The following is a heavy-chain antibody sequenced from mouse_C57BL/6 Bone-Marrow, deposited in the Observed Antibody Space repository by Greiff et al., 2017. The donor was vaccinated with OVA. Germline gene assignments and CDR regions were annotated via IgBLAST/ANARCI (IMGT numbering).Heavy chain of an antibody. J-gene: IGHJ1*03. V-gene: IGHV1-64*01. CDR1: GYTFTSYW. Sequence: VQLQQPGAELVKPGASVKLSCKASGYTFTSYWMHWVKQRPGQGLEWIGMIHPNGGSTNYNEKFKSKATLTVDKSSSTAYMQLSSLTSEDSAVYYCARYYGNHWYFDVWGTGTTVTVSS. D-gene: IGHD2-1*01. CDR3: ARYYGNHWYFDV. CDR2: IHPNGGST.